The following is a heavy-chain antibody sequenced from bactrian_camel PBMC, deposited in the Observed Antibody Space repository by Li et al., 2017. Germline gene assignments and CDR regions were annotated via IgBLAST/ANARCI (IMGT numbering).Heavy chain of an antibody. CDR2: IYIRGDDT. CDR1: GHNYDRNC. V-gene: IGHV3S54*01. Sequence: VQLVESGGGAVQAGGSLRLSCEASGHNYDRNCMGWFRQAPGKEREVVAHIYIRGDDTFYADSVKGRFTISRDVAKNTTYLQMNSLKLEDTAMYFCAARLRCYRDPVILAAPFDYWSQGTQVTVS. J-gene: IGHJ4*01. D-gene: IGHD4*01. CDR3: AARLRCYRDPVILAAPFDY.